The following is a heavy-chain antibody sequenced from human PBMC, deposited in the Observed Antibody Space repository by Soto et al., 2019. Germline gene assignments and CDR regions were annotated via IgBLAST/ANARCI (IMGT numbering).Heavy chain of an antibody. CDR2: IIPICGTA. V-gene: IGHV1-69*06. Sequence: QVQLVQSGAEVKKPGSSVKVSCKASGGTFSSYAISWVRQAPGQGLEWMGGIIPICGTANYAQKFQGRVTITADKSTSTAYMELSSLRAEDTAVYYCARCPQWLYHHYYYGMDVWGQGTTVTVSS. J-gene: IGHJ6*02. CDR3: ARCPQWLYHHYYYGMDV. CDR1: GGTFSSYA. D-gene: IGHD3-22*01.